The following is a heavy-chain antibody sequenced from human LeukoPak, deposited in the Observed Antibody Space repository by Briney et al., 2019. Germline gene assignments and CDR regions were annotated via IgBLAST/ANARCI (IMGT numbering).Heavy chain of an antibody. D-gene: IGHD1-26*01. CDR1: GGTFSSYA. CDR3: ARAGGATLTWFDP. CDR2: IIPIFGTA. J-gene: IGHJ5*02. V-gene: IGHV1-69*13. Sequence: SVKVSCKASGGTFSSYAISWVRQAPGQGLEWMGGIIPIFGTANYAQKFQGRVTITADESTSTAYMELSSLRSEDTAVYYCARAGGATLTWFDPWGQGILVTVSS.